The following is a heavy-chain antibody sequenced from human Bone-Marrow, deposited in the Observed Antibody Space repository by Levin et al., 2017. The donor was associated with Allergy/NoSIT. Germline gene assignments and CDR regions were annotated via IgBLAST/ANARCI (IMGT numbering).Heavy chain of an antibody. Sequence: GGSLRLSCAASGFSFRSYAMHWVRQAPGRGLEWVAVMSKDESNKYYADSVEGRFTISRDNARNTLYLQMDSLRAEDTAVYYCAKPKYFGELTNFDDWGQGTLVTVSS. CDR1: GFSFRSYA. D-gene: IGHD3-10*01. J-gene: IGHJ4*02. V-gene: IGHV3-30*18. CDR2: MSKDESNK. CDR3: AKPKYFGELTNFDD.